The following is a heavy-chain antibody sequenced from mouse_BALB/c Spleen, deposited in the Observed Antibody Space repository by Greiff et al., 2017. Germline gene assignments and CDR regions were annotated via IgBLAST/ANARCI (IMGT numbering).Heavy chain of an antibody. D-gene: IGHD3-1*01. CDR3: ARIGDYVDY. Sequence: QVQLQQPGAELVKPGASVKLSCKASGYTFTSYWMHWVKQRPGQGLEWIGEIDPSDSYTNYNQKFKGKATLTVDKSSSTAYMQLSSLTSEDSAVYYCARIGDYVDYWGQGTTLTVSS. V-gene: IGHV1-69*02. J-gene: IGHJ2*01. CDR1: GYTFTSYW. CDR2: IDPSDSYT.